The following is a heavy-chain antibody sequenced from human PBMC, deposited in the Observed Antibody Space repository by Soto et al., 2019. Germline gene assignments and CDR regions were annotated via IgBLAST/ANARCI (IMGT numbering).Heavy chain of an antibody. D-gene: IGHD2-21*01. CDR1: GLSVSDNY. Sequence: GGSLRLSCVASGLSVSDNYMGWVRQAPGRGLEWVSVMYAGGDTHYADSVKGRFTISRDKSENTLYLQMNSLRDEDTGVYFCVSRIPSWVFDYWGLGTLVTVSS. J-gene: IGHJ4*01. V-gene: IGHV3-53*01. CDR2: MYAGGDT. CDR3: VSRIPSWVFDY.